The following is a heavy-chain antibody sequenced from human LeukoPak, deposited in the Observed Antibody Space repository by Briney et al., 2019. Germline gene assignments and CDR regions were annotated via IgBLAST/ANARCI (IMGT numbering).Heavy chain of an antibody. V-gene: IGHV4-59*01. CDR1: GGSISSYY. CDR3: ARVRDGYNVADY. CDR2: IYYSGST. Sequence: SETLSLTCTVSGGSISSYYWSWIRQPPGKGLEWIGYIYYSGSTNYNPSLKSRVTISVDTSKNQFSLKLSSVTAADTAVYYCARVRDGYNVADYWGQGALVTVSS. J-gene: IGHJ4*02. D-gene: IGHD5-24*01.